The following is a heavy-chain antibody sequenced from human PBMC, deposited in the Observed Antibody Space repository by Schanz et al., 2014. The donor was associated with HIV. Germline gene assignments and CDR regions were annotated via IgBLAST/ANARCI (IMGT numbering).Heavy chain of an antibody. CDR3: AKTCGATCYSDLDL. D-gene: IGHD2-15*01. Sequence: EVQLLESGGGLVQPGGSLRLSCAGSGFTFNTYAMNWVRQAPGKGREWVSAISGSGDSTYYAGSVKGRFTISRDNSKNTLFLQMNSLRAEDTAIYYCAKTCGATCYSDLDLWGRGTLVTVSS. CDR1: GFTFNTYA. J-gene: IGHJ5*02. CDR2: ISGSGDST. V-gene: IGHV3-23*01.